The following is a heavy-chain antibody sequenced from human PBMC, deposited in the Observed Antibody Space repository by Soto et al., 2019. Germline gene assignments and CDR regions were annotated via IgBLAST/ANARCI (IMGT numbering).Heavy chain of an antibody. V-gene: IGHV5-10-1*01. CDR1: GYSFTSYW. J-gene: IGHJ6*02. Sequence: GESLKISCKGSGYSFTSYWIGWVRQMPGKGLEWMGRIDPSDSYTTYSPSFQGHVTISADKSISTAYLQWSSLKASDTAMYYCARHHIVVGASSDYGMDVWGQGTTVTVS. CDR2: IDPSDSYT. CDR3: ARHHIVVGASSDYGMDV. D-gene: IGHD1-26*01.